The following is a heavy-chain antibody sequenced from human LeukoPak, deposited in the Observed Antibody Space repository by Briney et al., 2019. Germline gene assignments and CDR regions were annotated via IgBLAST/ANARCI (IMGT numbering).Heavy chain of an antibody. CDR3: AADGYSSPFDH. D-gene: IGHD5-24*01. CDR2: IKKDGSEK. Sequence: GGSLRLSCAASGFIFSNYWMNWVRQTPGKGLDWVANIKKDGSEKYYVDSVRGRFTISRDNAKNSLYLQMNSLRAEDTAVYYCAADGYSSPFDHWGQGTLVTVSS. V-gene: IGHV3-7*01. J-gene: IGHJ4*02. CDR1: GFIFSNYW.